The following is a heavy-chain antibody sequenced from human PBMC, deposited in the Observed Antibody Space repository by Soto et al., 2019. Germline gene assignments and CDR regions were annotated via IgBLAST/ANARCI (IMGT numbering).Heavy chain of an antibody. V-gene: IGHV5-10-1*01. J-gene: IGHJ6*02. CDR3: ATQGHCTNGVCSWNYGMDV. D-gene: IGHD2-8*01. Sequence: GESLKISCKGSGYSFTSYWISWVRQMPGKGLEWMGRIAPSDSYTNYSPSFQGHVTISADKSISTAYLQWSSLKASDTAMYYCATQGHCTNGVCSWNYGMDVWGQGTTVTVSS. CDR1: GYSFTSYW. CDR2: IAPSDSYT.